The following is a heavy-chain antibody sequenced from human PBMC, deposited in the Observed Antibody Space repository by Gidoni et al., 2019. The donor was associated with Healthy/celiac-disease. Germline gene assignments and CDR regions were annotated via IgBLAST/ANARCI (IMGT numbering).Heavy chain of an antibody. D-gene: IGHD1-26*01. CDR2: IYYSGST. V-gene: IGHV4-61*01. CDR1: GGSVSSGSYY. CDR3: ARDNGPKVGATNFDY. Sequence: QVQLQESGPGLVKPSETLSLTCTVSGGSVSSGSYYWSWIRQPPGKGLEWIGYIYYSGSTNYNPSLKSRVTISVDTSKNQFSLKLSSVTAADTAVYYCARDNGPKVGATNFDYWGQGTLVTVSS. J-gene: IGHJ4*02.